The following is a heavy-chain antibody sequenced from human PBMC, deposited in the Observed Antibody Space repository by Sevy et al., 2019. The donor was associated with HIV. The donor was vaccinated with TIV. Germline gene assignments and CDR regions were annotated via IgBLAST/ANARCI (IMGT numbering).Heavy chain of an antibody. Sequence: SETLSLTCTVSGYAISTNYYWGWIRQPPGKGLEWIGSIFHTGYIHYNPSLKRRVTISLDTSKNQFSLRLASVTAADTAIYYCAISGLERLLPYFDYWGQGTLVTVSS. V-gene: IGHV4-38-2*02. CDR2: IFHTGYI. CDR3: AISGLERLLPYFDY. J-gene: IGHJ4*02. CDR1: GYAISTNYY. D-gene: IGHD5-12*01.